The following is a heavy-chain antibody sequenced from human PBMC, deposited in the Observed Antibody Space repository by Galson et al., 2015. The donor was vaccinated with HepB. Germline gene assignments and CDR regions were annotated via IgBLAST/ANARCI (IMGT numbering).Heavy chain of an antibody. J-gene: IGHJ5*02. CDR2: VSGSGGNT. Sequence: SLRLPCAASGFIFSNYPMSWVRQAPGKGLEWVSDVSGSGGNTYYADSVKGRFTISRDNSKNTLYLQMNSLRAEDTAVYYCAKDGEWLRGRWFDPWGQGTLVTVSS. CDR3: AKDGEWLRGRWFDP. V-gene: IGHV3-23*01. CDR1: GFIFSNYP. D-gene: IGHD6-19*01.